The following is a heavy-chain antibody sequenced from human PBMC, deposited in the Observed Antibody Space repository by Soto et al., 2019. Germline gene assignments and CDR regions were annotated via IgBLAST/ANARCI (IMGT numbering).Heavy chain of an antibody. CDR2: ISAYNGNT. CDR3: ARDYYDSSGYVDY. CDR1: GYTFTSYG. V-gene: IGHV1-18*01. Sequence: WASVKVSCKASGYTFTSYGISWVRQAPGQGLEWMGWISAYNGNTNYAQKLQGRVTMTTDTSTSTAYIELRSLRSDDTAVYYCARDYYDSSGYVDYWGQGTLVTVSS. D-gene: IGHD3-22*01. J-gene: IGHJ4*02.